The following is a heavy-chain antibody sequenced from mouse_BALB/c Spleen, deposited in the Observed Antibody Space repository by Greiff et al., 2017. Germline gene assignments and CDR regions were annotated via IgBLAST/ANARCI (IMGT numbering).Heavy chain of an antibody. D-gene: IGHD2-4*01. CDR1: GYSITSGYS. J-gene: IGHJ3*01. Sequence: EVKLEESGPDLVKPSQSLSLTCTVTGYSITSGYSWHWIRPFPGNKLEWMGYIHYSGSTNYNPSLTSRISSTRDTSKNQFFLQLNSVTTEDTATYYWARSGDYGGGWFAYWGQGTLVTVSA. CDR3: ARSGDYGGGWFAY. V-gene: IGHV3-1*02. CDR2: IHYSGST.